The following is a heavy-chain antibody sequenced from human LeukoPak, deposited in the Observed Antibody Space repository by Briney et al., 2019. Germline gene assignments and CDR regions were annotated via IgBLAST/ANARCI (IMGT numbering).Heavy chain of an antibody. CDR1: GFTFSSYA. V-gene: IGHV3-64D*09. CDR2: ISSNGGST. J-gene: IGHJ6*02. CDR3: VKVSSGIAAAGRSPGEAGTDYCYYGMDV. Sequence: PGGSLRLSFAASGFTFSSYAMHGVRQAPGKGLEYVSAISSNGGSTYYADSVKGRFTISRDNSKNTLYLQMSSLRAEDTAVYYCVKVSSGIAAAGRSPGEAGTDYCYYGMDVWGQGTTVTVSS. D-gene: IGHD6-13*01.